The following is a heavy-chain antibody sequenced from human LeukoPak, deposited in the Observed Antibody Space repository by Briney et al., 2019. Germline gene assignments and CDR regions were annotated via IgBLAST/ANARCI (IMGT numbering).Heavy chain of an antibody. CDR1: GFTFSSHW. J-gene: IGHJ4*02. V-gene: IGHV3-74*01. Sequence: PGGSLRLSCAASGFTFSSHWMHWVRQAPGKGLVWVSRVKGDGTFTNYADSVYGRFAISRDNAKNTLYLLMHSLRAEDTAVYYCVRDGDDFNFDYWGQGNLVTVSS. CDR3: VRDGDDFNFDY. CDR2: VKGDGTFT. D-gene: IGHD5-24*01.